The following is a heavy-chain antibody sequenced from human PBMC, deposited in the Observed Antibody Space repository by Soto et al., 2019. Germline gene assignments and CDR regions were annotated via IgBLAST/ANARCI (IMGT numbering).Heavy chain of an antibody. Sequence: SETLSLTCTVSGGSISSGDYYWSWIRQPPGKGLEWIGYIYYSGSTYYNPSLRSRVTISVDTSKSQFSLKLSSVTAADTAVYYCARTVDDSYWFDPWGQGTLVTVSS. D-gene: IGHD1-1*01. V-gene: IGHV4-30-4*01. CDR1: GGSISSGDYY. CDR3: ARTVDDSYWFDP. J-gene: IGHJ5*02. CDR2: IYYSGST.